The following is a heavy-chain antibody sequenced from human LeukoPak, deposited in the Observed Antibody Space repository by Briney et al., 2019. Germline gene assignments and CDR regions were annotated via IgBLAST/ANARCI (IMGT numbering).Heavy chain of an antibody. CDR3: AREGLNSGSYYYYYYMDV. Sequence: PSETLSLTCTVSGGSISSSTYYWGWIRQPPGKGLEWIGSINYSGSTFYNPSLKSRVTMSVDTPKNQFSLNLSYVTAADTAVYYCAREGLNSGSYYYYYYMDVWGKGTTVTISS. V-gene: IGHV4-39*07. CDR2: INYSGST. CDR1: GGSISSSTYY. D-gene: IGHD3-10*01. J-gene: IGHJ6*03.